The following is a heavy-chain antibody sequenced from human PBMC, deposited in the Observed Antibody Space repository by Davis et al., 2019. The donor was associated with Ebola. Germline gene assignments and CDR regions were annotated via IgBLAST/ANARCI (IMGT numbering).Heavy chain of an antibody. Sequence: GESLKISCAASGFTFSSYAMSWVRQAPGKGLEWVSAISGSGGSTYYADSVQGRFTISRDNAKDSLYLQMDSLTVEDTAVYYCARGRHSSGSTGYLDYWGQGALVTVSS. CDR3: ARGRHSSGSTGYLDY. V-gene: IGHV3-23*01. J-gene: IGHJ4*02. CDR2: ISGSGGST. D-gene: IGHD6-19*01. CDR1: GFTFSSYA.